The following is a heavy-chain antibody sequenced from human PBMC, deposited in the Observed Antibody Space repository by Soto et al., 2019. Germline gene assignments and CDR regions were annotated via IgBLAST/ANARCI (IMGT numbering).Heavy chain of an antibody. Sequence: GGSLRLSCAASGFTFSNAWMSWVRQAPGKGLEWVGRIKSKTDGGTTDYAAPVKGRFTISRDESKNTLYLQMNSLKTEDTAVYYGTTPIAAAGAFDYWGQGTLVTVSS. CDR3: TTPIAAAGAFDY. CDR2: IKSKTDGGTT. V-gene: IGHV3-15*01. CDR1: GFTFSNAW. D-gene: IGHD6-13*01. J-gene: IGHJ4*02.